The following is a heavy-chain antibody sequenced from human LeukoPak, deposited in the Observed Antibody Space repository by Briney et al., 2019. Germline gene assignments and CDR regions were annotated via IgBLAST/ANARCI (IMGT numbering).Heavy chain of an antibody. J-gene: IGHJ4*02. CDR2: INPSGGST. D-gene: IGHD3-22*01. V-gene: IGHV1-46*01. CDR3: VRDLGHDSSCYYLDY. CDR1: GYTFTSYY. Sequence: GASVKVSCKASGYTFTSYYMHWVRQAPGQGLEWMGIINPSGGSTSYAQKFQGRVTMTRDTSTSTVYMELSSLRSEDTAVYYCVRDLGHDSSCYYLDYWGQGTLVTVSS.